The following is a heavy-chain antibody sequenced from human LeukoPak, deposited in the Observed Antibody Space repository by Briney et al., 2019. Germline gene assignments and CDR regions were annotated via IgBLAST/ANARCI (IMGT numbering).Heavy chain of an antibody. CDR2: IYYSGST. D-gene: IGHD3-3*01. V-gene: IGHV4-39*01. J-gene: IGHJ4*02. Sequence: SETLSLTCTVSGGSISSSSYYWGWIRQPPGKGLEWIGSIYYSGSTYYNPSLNSGVTISVDTSKNQFSLKLISVTAADMAVYSGAGLFFGRKYWGQATLVTFSS. CDR1: GGSISSSSYY. CDR3: AGLFFGRKY.